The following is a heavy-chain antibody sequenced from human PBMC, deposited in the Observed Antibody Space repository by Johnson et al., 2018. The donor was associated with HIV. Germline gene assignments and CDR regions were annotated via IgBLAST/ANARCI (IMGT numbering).Heavy chain of an antibody. D-gene: IGHD3-22*01. CDR2: ISYDGSNK. J-gene: IGHJ3*02. Sequence: QVQLVESGGGLVQPGGSLRLSCAASGFTFSSYAMSWVRQAPGKGLEWVAVISYDGSNKYYADSVKGRFTISRDNSKNTLYLQMNSLRAEDTALYYCAKGGYDSEDAFDIWGQGTMVTVSS. CDR1: GFTFSSYA. CDR3: AKGGYDSEDAFDI. V-gene: IGHV3-30*04.